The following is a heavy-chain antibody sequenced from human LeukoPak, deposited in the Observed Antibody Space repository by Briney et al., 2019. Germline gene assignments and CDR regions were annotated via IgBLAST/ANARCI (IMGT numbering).Heavy chain of an antibody. V-gene: IGHV4-39*01. J-gene: IGHJ5*02. D-gene: IGHD3-10*01. CDR2: IYYSGST. CDR1: GGSITSSSYY. CDR3: ARHSQVVRGWFDP. Sequence: PSETLSLTCTVSGGSITSSSYYWGWIRQPPGKGLEWIGNIYYSGSTYYNPSLKSRVTISVDTSKNQFSLKLSSVTAADTAVYYCARHSQVVRGWFDPWGQGTLVTVSS.